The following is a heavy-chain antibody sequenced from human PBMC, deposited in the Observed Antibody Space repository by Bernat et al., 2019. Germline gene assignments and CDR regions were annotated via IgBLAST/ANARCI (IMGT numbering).Heavy chain of an antibody. D-gene: IGHD4-17*01. CDR1: GFIFSCCS. J-gene: IGHJ4*02. V-gene: IGHV3-30*01. Sequence: QVQLVESGGGVVQPGRSLRLSCAASGFIFSCCSIHWVRQAPGKGLEWVAVISYDGSNKYYADSVKGRFTISRDNSKNTLYLQVNSLRVEDTAVYYCTRDLPGDGDFGMDYWGQGTLVTVSS. CDR2: ISYDGSNK. CDR3: TRDLPGDGDFGMDY.